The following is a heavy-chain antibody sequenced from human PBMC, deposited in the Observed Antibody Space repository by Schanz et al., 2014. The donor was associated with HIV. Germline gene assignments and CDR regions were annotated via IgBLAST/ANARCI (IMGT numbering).Heavy chain of an antibody. CDR1: GFSFSYYG. D-gene: IGHD6-19*01. Sequence: EVQLVESGGRLVKPGGSLRLSCAASGFSFSYYGMNWVRQAPGKGLEWVSSISSNSAYIYYADSLKGRFTISRDNANNSLYLQLNSLSAEDTAVYYCARGVPAHSSGWYLDYWGQGTLVIVSS. V-gene: IGHV3-21*02. J-gene: IGHJ4*02. CDR2: ISSNSAYI. CDR3: ARGVPAHSSGWYLDY.